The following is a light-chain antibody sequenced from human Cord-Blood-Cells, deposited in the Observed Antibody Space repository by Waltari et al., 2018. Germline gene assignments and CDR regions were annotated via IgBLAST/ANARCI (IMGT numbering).Light chain of an antibody. V-gene: IGLV1-40*01. CDR2: VST. CDR1: SPNIGAGYD. CDR3: QSYDSSLSGWV. J-gene: IGLJ3*02. Sequence: QSVLPQPPSVSGAPGQRVTISCTGRSPNIGAGYDVHWYQQLPGTAPKLLLYVSTNRPAGGPGRFSGSKSGPSASLAITGLQAEDEADYYCQSYDSSLSGWVFGGGTKLTVL.